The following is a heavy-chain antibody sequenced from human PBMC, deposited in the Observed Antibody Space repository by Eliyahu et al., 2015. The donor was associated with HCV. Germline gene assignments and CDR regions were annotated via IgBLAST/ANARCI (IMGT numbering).Heavy chain of an antibody. D-gene: IGHD2-15*01. CDR2: ISGSGIGRT. CDR1: GFTFSNYA. V-gene: IGHV3-23*01. CDR3: AKALPYCSGSDSCYELSCFDP. J-gene: IGHJ5*02. Sequence: EVQLLEAGGGLVQPGGSLRLSCAASGFTFSNYAMTWVRQAPGKGLEWVSSISGSGIGRTYYADSVKGRFTISRENSRNTLYLQMNSLRPEDTALYFCAKALPYCSGSDSCYELSCFDPWGQGTLVTVSS.